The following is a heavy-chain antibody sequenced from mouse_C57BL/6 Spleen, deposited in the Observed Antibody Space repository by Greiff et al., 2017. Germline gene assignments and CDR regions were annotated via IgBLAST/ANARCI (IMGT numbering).Heavy chain of an antibody. CDR1: GYTFTSYW. Sequence: QVQLQQPGAELVKPGASVKLSCKASGYTFTSYWMHWVKQRPGQGLEWIGMIHPNSGSTNYNEKFKSKATLTVDKSSSTAYMQLSSLTSEDSAVYYCARRGDGSSPYYFDYWGQGTTLTVSS. J-gene: IGHJ2*01. CDR2: IHPNSGST. V-gene: IGHV1-64*01. D-gene: IGHD1-1*01. CDR3: ARRGDGSSPYYFDY.